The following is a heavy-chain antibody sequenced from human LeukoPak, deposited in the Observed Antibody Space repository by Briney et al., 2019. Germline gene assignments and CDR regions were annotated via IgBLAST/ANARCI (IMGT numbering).Heavy chain of an antibody. Sequence: GGSLRLSCAASGFTFSSYGMHWVRQAPGKGLEWVAFIRYDGSNKYYADSVKGRFTISRDNSKNTLYLQMNSLRAEDTAVYYCAKDKGAYDFSLNWFDPWGQGTLVTVSS. CDR3: AKDKGAYDFSLNWFDP. J-gene: IGHJ5*02. V-gene: IGHV3-30*02. CDR2: IRYDGSNK. D-gene: IGHD3-3*01. CDR1: GFTFSSYG.